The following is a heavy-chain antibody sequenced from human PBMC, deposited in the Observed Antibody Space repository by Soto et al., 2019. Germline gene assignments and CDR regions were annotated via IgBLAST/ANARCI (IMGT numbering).Heavy chain of an antibody. CDR3: ARGGGYSGFASYYFSY. V-gene: IGHV4-31*03. Sequence: QVQLQESGPGLMKPSQTLSLTCTVSGGSISGPYYWSWIRQHPGKGLEWIGYIYYSGSTYYNPSLESRVTMSVDTSKNQFSLKLSSVTAADTAVYYCARGGGYSGFASYYFSYWGQGTLVTVSS. CDR1: GGSISGPYY. D-gene: IGHD5-12*01. CDR2: IYYSGST. J-gene: IGHJ4*02.